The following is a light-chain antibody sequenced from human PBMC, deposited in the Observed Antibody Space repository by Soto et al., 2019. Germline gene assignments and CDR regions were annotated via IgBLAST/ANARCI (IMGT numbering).Light chain of an antibody. CDR2: EVS. J-gene: IGLJ1*01. Sequence: QSVLTQPASVSGSPGQSITISCTGTSSDAGSYHLVSWYQQHPGKAPKLMIYEVSKRPSGVSNRFSGSKSGNTASLTISGLQTEYVADYFCCSYAGSWTYVFGTGTNVTVL. CDR3: CSYAGSWTYV. V-gene: IGLV2-23*02. CDR1: SSDAGSYHL.